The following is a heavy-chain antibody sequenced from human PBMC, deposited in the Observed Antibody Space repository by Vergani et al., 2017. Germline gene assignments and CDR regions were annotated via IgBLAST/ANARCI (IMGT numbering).Heavy chain of an antibody. CDR1: GGSFSGYY. CDR2: INHSGST. Sequence: QVQLQQWGAGLLTPSETLSLTCAVYGGSFSGYYWSWIRQPPGKGLEWIGEINHSGSTNYNPSLKSRVTISVDTSKNQFSLKRSSVTAADTAVYYCASRRVGSVYFDYWGQGTLVTVSS. CDR3: ASRRVGSVYFDY. D-gene: IGHD1-26*01. J-gene: IGHJ4*02. V-gene: IGHV4-34*01.